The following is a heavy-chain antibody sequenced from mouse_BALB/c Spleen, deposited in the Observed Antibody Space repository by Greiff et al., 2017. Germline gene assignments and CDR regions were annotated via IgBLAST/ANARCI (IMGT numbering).Heavy chain of an antibody. J-gene: IGHJ4*01. V-gene: IGHV1-80*01. CDR2: IYPGDGDT. CDR1: GYAFSSYW. D-gene: IGHD1-1*01. Sequence: QVQLQQSGAELVRPGSSVKISCKASGYAFSSYWMNWVKQRPGQGLEWIGQIYPGDGDTNYNGKFKGKATLTADKSSSTAYMQLSSLTSEDSAVYYCARSSSNYYAMDYWGQGTSVTVSS. CDR3: ARSSSNYYAMDY.